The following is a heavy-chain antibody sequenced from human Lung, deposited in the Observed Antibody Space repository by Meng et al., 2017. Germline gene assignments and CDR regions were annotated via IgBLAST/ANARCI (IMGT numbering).Heavy chain of an antibody. J-gene: IGHJ4*02. CDR3: ARGPTTMAHDFDY. CDR1: GGSFSDYD. D-gene: IGHD4-11*01. Sequence: GQAQKWGAGLLKPSGTLSLPGVCPGGSFSDYDWSWIGQPPGKGLEWIGEINHSGSTNYNPSLESRATISVDTSQNNLSLKLSSVTAADSAVYYCARGPTTMAHDFDYWGQGTLVTVSS. CDR2: INHSGST. V-gene: IGHV4-34*01.